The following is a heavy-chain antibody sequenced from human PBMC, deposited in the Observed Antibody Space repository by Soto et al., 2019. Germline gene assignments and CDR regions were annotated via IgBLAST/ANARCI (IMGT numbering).Heavy chain of an antibody. CDR1: GLTFSGYS. CDR2: ISSRSKTI. J-gene: IGHJ4*02. V-gene: IGHV3-48*02. CDR3: AREDILGVRSFDY. D-gene: IGHD3-9*01. Sequence: PGGSLRLSCAASGLTFSGYSVNWVRQAPGKGLEWVSYISSRSKTIYYAESVKGRFTVSRDNARNSQYLQMNSLRDEDTAVYYCAREDILGVRSFDYWGQGTLVTVSS.